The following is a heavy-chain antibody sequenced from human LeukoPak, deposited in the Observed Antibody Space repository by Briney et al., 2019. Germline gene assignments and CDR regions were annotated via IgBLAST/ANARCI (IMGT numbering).Heavy chain of an antibody. CDR2: ISGSGGST. Sequence: GGSLRLSCTASGFTFSSYAMSWVRQAPGKGLEWVSAISGSGGSTYYADPVKGRFTISRDNSKNTLYLQMNSLRAEDTAVYYCAKPHLEWLLQVYFDYWGQGTLVTVSS. V-gene: IGHV3-23*01. J-gene: IGHJ4*02. CDR1: GFTFSSYA. D-gene: IGHD3-3*01. CDR3: AKPHLEWLLQVYFDY.